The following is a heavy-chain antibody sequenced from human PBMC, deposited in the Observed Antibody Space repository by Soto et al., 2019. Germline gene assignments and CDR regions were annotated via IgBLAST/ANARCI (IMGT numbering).Heavy chain of an antibody. V-gene: IGHV3-20*04. CDR1: GFTFDDYG. J-gene: IGHJ4*02. CDR3: ARLYSSAWYGPGRY. Sequence: EVQLVESGGGVVRPGGSLRLSCAASGFTFDDYGMSWVRQAPGKGLEWVSGINWNGGSTGYADSVKGRFTISRDNDKNALYLQMNSLRAEDTALYYCARLYSSAWYGPGRYWGQGTLVTVSS. CDR2: INWNGGST. D-gene: IGHD6-19*01.